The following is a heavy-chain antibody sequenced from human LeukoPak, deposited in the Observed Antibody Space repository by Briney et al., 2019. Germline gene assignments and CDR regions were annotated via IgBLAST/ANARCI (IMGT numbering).Heavy chain of an antibody. D-gene: IGHD6-19*01. J-gene: IGHJ2*01. CDR3: ARHPLLGGWDWYFDL. CDR2: IYYSGST. Sequence: PSETLSLTCTVSGGSISSSSYYWGWIRQPPGKGLEWIGYIYYSGSTNYNPSLKSRVTISVDTSKNQFSLKLSSVTAADTAVYYCARHPLLGGWDWYFDLWGRGTLVTVSS. CDR1: GGSISSSSYY. V-gene: IGHV4-61*05.